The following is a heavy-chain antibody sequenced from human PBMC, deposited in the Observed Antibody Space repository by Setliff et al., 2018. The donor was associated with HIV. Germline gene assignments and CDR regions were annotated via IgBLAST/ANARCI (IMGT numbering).Heavy chain of an antibody. D-gene: IGHD3-10*01. CDR1: GGSISGHY. CDR2: IYHSGST. CDR3: ARELLRSWDGSENSYKPYYFDY. V-gene: IGHV4-38-2*02. J-gene: IGHJ4*02. Sequence: TSETLSLTCTVSGGSISGHYWSWIRQPPGKGLEWIGSIYHSGSTYYNPSLKSRVTISVDTSKNQFSLKLSSVTAADTAVYYCARELLRSWDGSENSYKPYYFDYWGQGTLVTVSS.